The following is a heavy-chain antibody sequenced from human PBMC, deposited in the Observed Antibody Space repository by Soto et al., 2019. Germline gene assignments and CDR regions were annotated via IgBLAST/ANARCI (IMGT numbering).Heavy chain of an antibody. Sequence: QVQLVQSGAEVKKPGSSVKVSCKASGGTFSSYAISWVRQAPGQGLEWMGGIIPSFGTANYAQKFQGRVKITADESTSTAYMELSSLRSEDTAVYYCARAVVVPAANYYYYGMDVWGQGTTVTVSS. CDR1: GGTFSSYA. D-gene: IGHD2-2*01. CDR2: IIPSFGTA. V-gene: IGHV1-69*01. CDR3: ARAVVVPAANYYYYGMDV. J-gene: IGHJ6*02.